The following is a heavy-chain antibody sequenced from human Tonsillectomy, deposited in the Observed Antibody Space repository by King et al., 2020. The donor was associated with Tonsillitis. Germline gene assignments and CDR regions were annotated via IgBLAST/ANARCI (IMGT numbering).Heavy chain of an antibody. Sequence: LQLQESGPGLVKPSETLSLTCTVSGDSISSSSYYWGWVRQSPGKGLEWIGSFYYSGSSYYNPSLKSRVTISVDTSKNQLSLKLSSVTATDTAVYYCASWGVSGVIILWDFWGPGTLVTVSS. J-gene: IGHJ4*02. CDR1: GDSISSSSYY. V-gene: IGHV4-39*01. D-gene: IGHD3-3*01. CDR3: ASWGVSGVIILWDF. CDR2: FYYSGSS.